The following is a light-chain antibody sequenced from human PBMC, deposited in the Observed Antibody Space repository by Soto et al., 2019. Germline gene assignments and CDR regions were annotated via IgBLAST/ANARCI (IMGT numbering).Light chain of an antibody. CDR3: GTWDSNLSGWV. CDR2: DNT. Sequence: QSVLTQPPSVSAAPGQKVTISCSGSSSNIGNNYVSWYQQLPGAPPKLLIYDNTRRPSRIPDRFSGSKSGTSATLGITGLQTGDEADYYCGTWDSNLSGWVFGGGTKLTVL. CDR1: SSNIGNNY. V-gene: IGLV1-51*01. J-gene: IGLJ3*02.